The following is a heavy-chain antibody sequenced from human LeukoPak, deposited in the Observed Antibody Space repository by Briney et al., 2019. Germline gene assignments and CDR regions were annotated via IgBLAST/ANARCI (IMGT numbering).Heavy chain of an antibody. CDR3: ARKGGHFDY. Sequence: SETLSLTCTVAGDSISYYYWSWIRQSPGKGLEGIGYIYYNGSTNYNPSLKSRVTISVDMSKNQFSLKVTSVTAADTAIYYCARKGGHFDYWGQGTLVTVSS. J-gene: IGHJ4*02. CDR2: IYYNGST. CDR1: GDSISYYY. V-gene: IGHV4-59*01. D-gene: IGHD2-15*01.